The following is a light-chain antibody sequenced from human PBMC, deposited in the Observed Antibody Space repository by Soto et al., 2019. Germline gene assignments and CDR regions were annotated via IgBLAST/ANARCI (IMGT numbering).Light chain of an antibody. CDR2: GVS. CDR3: QQSTA. Sequence: EIVLTQSPGTLSLSPGERATLSCRASQSISNNYSAWYQQRPGQAPRLLIYGVSSRATGIADRFSGSGSGTDFTLTISRLEPEDFAMYSCQQSTAFGQGTRVEI. J-gene: IGKJ1*01. CDR1: QSISNNY. V-gene: IGKV3-20*01.